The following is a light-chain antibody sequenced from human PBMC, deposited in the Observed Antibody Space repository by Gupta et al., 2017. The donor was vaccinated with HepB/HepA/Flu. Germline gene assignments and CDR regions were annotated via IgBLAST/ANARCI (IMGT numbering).Light chain of an antibody. J-gene: IGLJ3*02. CDR1: TGAVTSGYY. V-gene: IGLV7-43*01. Sequence: QTVVTQEPSLTVSPGGTVTRTCDSRTGAVTSGYYPNGFQLKPGQAPRVLIYNINNTHSWTPARFSGALLGGKAALTLSGVQPEDEAEYYCLLFHGAAWVVGGGTKLTVL. CDR2: NIN. CDR3: LLFHGAAWV.